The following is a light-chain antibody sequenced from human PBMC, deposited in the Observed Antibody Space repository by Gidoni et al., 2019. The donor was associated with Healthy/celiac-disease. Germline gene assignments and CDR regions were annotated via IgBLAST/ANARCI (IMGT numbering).Light chain of an antibody. CDR3: QSADSSGTYPV. Sequence: SYELIQPPPVSVPPGQTARITCSGDPLPKQYAYWYQQKPGQAPVLVIYKNSERPSGIPERFSGSSSGTTVTLTISGVQAEDEADYYCQSADSSGTYPVFGGGTKLTVL. CDR2: KNS. V-gene: IGLV3-25*03. J-gene: IGLJ2*01. CDR1: PLPKQY.